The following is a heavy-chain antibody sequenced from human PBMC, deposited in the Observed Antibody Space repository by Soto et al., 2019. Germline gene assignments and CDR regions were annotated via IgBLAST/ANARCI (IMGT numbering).Heavy chain of an antibody. CDR1: GYPFSNFW. CDR2: IYPGDHET. CDR3: ARSPRSSPYFDY. J-gene: IGHJ4*02. D-gene: IGHD6-13*01. Sequence: PGESLTISCQCSGYPFSNFWIGWVRPLPGKGLEWMGIIYPGDHETRYSPSFHGKVTISADKSINTAYLQWNSLEASDTAFYFCARSPRSSPYFDYWGQGALVTVSS. V-gene: IGHV5-51*01.